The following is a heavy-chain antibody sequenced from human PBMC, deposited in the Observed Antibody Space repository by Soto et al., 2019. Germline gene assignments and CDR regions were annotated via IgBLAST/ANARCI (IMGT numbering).Heavy chain of an antibody. D-gene: IGHD6-13*01. V-gene: IGHV4-61*01. Sequence: QVQLQESGPGLVKPSETLSLTCTVSGGSVSSGSYYWSWIRQPPGKGLEWIGYIYYSGSTNYNSSLESRVPISVASSKTQSSLKLSSVTAADTAVDYGAGEGAGPYYIYYYAMDVWGQGTTVTVSS. CDR3: AGEGAGPYYIYYYAMDV. CDR2: IYYSGST. J-gene: IGHJ6*02. CDR1: GGSVSSGSYY.